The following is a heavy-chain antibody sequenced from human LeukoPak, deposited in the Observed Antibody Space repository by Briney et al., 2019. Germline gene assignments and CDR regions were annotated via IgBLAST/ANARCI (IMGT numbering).Heavy chain of an antibody. D-gene: IGHD5-12*01. CDR3: ARAVGRYVTPVCVY. J-gene: IGHJ4*02. Sequence: ASVKVSCKASGYTFTGYYMHWVRQAPGQGLEWMGWINPNSGGTNYAQKFQGRVTMTRDTSISTAYMELSRLRSDDTAVYYCARAVGRYVTPVCVYWGQGTLVTVSS. CDR2: INPNSGGT. V-gene: IGHV1-2*02. CDR1: GYTFTGYY.